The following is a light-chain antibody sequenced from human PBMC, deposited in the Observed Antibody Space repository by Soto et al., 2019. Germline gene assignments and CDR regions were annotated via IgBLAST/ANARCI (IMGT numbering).Light chain of an antibody. CDR2: GTT. CDR3: QQCDDWPRT. Sequence: EVGVTQSPVTVSVSPGERATLSWRASQSVGNNLAWYQQKPGQAPRLLIHGTTTRATGVPARFSGSGSGTEFTLIISSLQSEDFAVYYCQQCDDWPRTFGQGTKVDIK. V-gene: IGKV3-15*01. J-gene: IGKJ1*01. CDR1: QSVGNN.